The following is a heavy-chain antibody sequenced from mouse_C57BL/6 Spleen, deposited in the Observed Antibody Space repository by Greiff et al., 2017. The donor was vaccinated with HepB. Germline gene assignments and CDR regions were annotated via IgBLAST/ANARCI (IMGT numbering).Heavy chain of an antibody. CDR3: TREGITTVVAPMDY. Sequence: EVKLVESGEGLVKPGGSLKLSCAASGFTFSSYAMSWVRQTPEKRLEWVAYISSGGDYIYYADTVKGRFTISRDNARNTLYLQMSSLKSEDTAMYYCTREGITTVVAPMDYWGQVTSVTVSS. CDR1: GFTFSSYA. D-gene: IGHD1-1*01. V-gene: IGHV5-9-1*02. CDR2: ISSGGDYI. J-gene: IGHJ4*01.